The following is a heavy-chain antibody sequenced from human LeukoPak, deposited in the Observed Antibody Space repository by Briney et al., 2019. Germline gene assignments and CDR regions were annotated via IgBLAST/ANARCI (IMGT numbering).Heavy chain of an antibody. J-gene: IGHJ4*02. D-gene: IGHD3-10*01. CDR3: AKDAQYYYGSGTYFDY. CDR1: GFTFSSYT. CDR2: ISGSSSTI. V-gene: IGHV3-48*01. Sequence: GGSLRLSCAASGFTFSSYTMNWVRQAPGKGPEWISYISGSSSTIYYADSVKGRFTISRDNSKNTLYLQMNSLRAGDTAVYYCAKDAQYYYGSGTYFDYWGQGTLVTVSS.